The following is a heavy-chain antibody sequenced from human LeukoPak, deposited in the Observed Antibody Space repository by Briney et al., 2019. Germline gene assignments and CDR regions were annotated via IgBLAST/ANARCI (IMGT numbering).Heavy chain of an antibody. CDR3: ARHEGGYVDY. J-gene: IGHJ4*02. CDR1: GGSISSGGYS. D-gene: IGHD2-15*01. V-gene: IGHV4-30-2*01. Sequence: SETLSLTCAVSGGSISSGGYSWSWIRQPPGKGLEWIGYIYHSGSTYYNPSLKSRVTISVDTSKNQFSLKLSSVTAADTAVYYCARHEGGYVDYWGQGTLVTVSS. CDR2: IYHSGST.